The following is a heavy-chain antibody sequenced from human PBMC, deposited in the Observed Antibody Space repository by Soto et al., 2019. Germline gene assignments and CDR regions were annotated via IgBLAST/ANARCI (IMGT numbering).Heavy chain of an antibody. CDR2: IYSGGGT. J-gene: IGHJ6*02. D-gene: IGHD1-26*01. V-gene: IGHV3-66*01. CDR3: ARDFIVGGPTINYYYGMDV. CDR1: GFTVSSNY. Sequence: PGGSLRLSCVASGFTVSSNYMSWVRQAPGKGLEWISVIYSGGGTYYADSVKGRFTISRDNSKNTLYLQMDSLGAEDTAVYYCARDFIVGGPTINYYYGMDVWGQGTTVTVSS.